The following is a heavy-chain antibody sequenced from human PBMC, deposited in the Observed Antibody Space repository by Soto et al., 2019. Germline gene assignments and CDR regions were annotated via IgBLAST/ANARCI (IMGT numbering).Heavy chain of an antibody. D-gene: IGHD6-13*01. J-gene: IGHJ6*02. CDR1: GDSVSSNSAA. Sequence: PSQTLSLTCAISGDSVSSNSAAWNWIRQSPSRGLEWLGRTYYRSKWYNDYAVSVKSRITINPDTSKNQFSLQLNSVTPEDTAVYYCARVGRYSRGCYYYYGMDVWGQGTTVTVSS. CDR3: ARVGRYSRGCYYYYGMDV. V-gene: IGHV6-1*01. CDR2: TYYRSKWYN.